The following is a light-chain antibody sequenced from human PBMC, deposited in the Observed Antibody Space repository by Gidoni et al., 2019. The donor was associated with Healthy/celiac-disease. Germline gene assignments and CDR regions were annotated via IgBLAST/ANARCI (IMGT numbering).Light chain of an antibody. CDR3: QSYDSSLWV. CDR1: SSNIGAGYD. V-gene: IGLV1-40*01. J-gene: IGLJ3*02. Sequence: QSVLTQPPSVSGAPGQRVPIPCTGSSSNIGAGYDVHWYQQLPGTAPKLLIYGNSNRPSGVPDRFSGSKSGTSASLAITGLQAEDEADYYCQSYDSSLWVFGGGTKLTVL. CDR2: GNS.